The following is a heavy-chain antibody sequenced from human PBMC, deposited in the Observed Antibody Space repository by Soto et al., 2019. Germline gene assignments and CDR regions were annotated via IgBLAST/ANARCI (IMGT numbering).Heavy chain of an antibody. CDR3: ARDRYCSSTSCYARYYYYYMDV. D-gene: IGHD2-2*01. CDR2: INAGNGNT. CDR1: GYTFTSYA. Sequence: ASVKVSCKASGYTFTSYAMHWVRQAPGQRLEWMGWINAGNGNTKYSQKFQGRVTITRDTSASTAYMELSSLRSEDTAVYYCARDRYCSSTSCYARYYYYYMDVWGKGTTVTVSS. J-gene: IGHJ6*03. V-gene: IGHV1-3*01.